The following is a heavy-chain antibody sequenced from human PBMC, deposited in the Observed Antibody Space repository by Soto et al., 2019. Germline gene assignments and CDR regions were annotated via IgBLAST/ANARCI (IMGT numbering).Heavy chain of an antibody. V-gene: IGHV4-39*01. CDR1: GDSITSSGSY. CDR2: IYYNGST. D-gene: IGHD6-19*01. J-gene: IGHJ6*02. CDR3: ARHVGTSGWYPRIYDYGMKV. Sequence: QLQLQESGPGLVKPSETLSLTCTVSGDSITSSGSYWGWIRQPPGQGLEWIGSIYYNGSTYYNPSLNSRFTISVNTSKTHLTLKLTSMTASDTAMSYWARHVGTSGWYPRIYDYGMKVWGQETTGTDAS.